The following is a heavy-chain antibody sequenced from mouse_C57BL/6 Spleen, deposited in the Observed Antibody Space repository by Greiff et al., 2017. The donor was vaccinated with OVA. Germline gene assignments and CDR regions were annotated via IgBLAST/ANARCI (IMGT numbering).Heavy chain of an antibody. CDR3: ASRDYGYAMDY. V-gene: IGHV1-55*01. D-gene: IGHD2-4*01. Sequence: VQLQQPGAELVKPGASVQMSCKASGYTFTSYWITWVKQRPGQGLEWIGDIYPGSGSTNYNEKFKSKATLTVDTSSSTAYMQLSSLTSEDSAVYYCASRDYGYAMDYWGQGTSVTVSS. J-gene: IGHJ4*01. CDR2: IYPGSGST. CDR1: GYTFTSYW.